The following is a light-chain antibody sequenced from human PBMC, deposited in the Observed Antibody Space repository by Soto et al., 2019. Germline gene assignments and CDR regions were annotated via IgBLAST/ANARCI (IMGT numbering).Light chain of an antibody. CDR3: CSYAGGYSYV. V-gene: IGLV2-11*01. J-gene: IGLJ1*01. CDR1: GSDVGGYNY. CDR2: DVS. Sequence: QSALTQPRSVSGSPGQSVTISCTGTGSDVGGYNYVSWYQQHPGKAPKLMIYDVSKRPPGVPDRFSGSKSGNTASLTISGLQAEDEADYYCCSYAGGYSYVFGAGTKVTVL.